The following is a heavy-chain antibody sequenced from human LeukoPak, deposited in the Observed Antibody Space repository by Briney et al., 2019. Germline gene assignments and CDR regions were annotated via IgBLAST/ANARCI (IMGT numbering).Heavy chain of an antibody. CDR2: IRAYNGNT. CDR1: GYTFTSYG. D-gene: IGHD3-3*01. J-gene: IGHJ6*03. CDR3: ARESDFWNGYTYYYYMDV. V-gene: IGHV1-18*01. Sequence: ASVKDSCKASGYTFTSYGISWVRQAPGQGLEWMGWIRAYNGNTNYAQKLQGRVTMTTDTSTSTAYMELRSLRSDDTAVYYCARESDFWNGYTYYYYMDVWGKGTTVTVSS.